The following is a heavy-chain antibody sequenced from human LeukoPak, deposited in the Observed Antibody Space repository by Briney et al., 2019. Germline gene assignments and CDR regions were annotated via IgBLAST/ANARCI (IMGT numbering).Heavy chain of an antibody. Sequence: GGSLRLSCAASGLTFSTYGMHWVRQAPGKGLEWVAFIGHDATKIYYADSVQGRFTISRDNSKNTLYLEMNSLSGEDTALYYCAKDHVTWGNRYFDHWGQGTLGTVSP. D-gene: IGHD3-16*01. CDR3: AKDHVTWGNRYFDH. V-gene: IGHV3-30*02. CDR1: GLTFSTYG. CDR2: IGHDATKI. J-gene: IGHJ4*02.